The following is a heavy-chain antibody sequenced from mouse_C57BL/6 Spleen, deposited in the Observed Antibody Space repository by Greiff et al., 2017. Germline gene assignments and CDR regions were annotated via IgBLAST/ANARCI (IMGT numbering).Heavy chain of an antibody. V-gene: IGHV1-42*01. J-gene: IGHJ2*01. D-gene: IGHD2-4*01. CDR1: GYSFTGYY. Sequence: EVQLQQSGPELVKPGASVKISCKASGYSFTGYYMNWVKQSPEKSLEWIGESNPSTGGTTYNQKFKAKATLTVDKSSSTAYMQLKILTSEDSAVYYCARGGEYDYDADDYWGQGTTLTVAS. CDR3: ARGGEYDYDADDY. CDR2: SNPSTGGT.